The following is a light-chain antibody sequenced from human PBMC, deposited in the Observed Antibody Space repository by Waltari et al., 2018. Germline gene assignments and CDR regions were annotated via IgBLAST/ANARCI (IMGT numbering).Light chain of an antibody. Sequence: DIVMAQSPDALAVSLGERVTIDCKSSQSLLYNSNDKNYLAWYQQKPCQPPYLLFYWASTPHSGVPDRLSSSGSATDFTLTISSLQAEDVAGYYCQQYYSRRTFGQGTRVEIK. J-gene: IGKJ1*01. CDR2: WAS. CDR1: QSLLYNSNDKNY. V-gene: IGKV4-1*01. CDR3: QQYYSRRT.